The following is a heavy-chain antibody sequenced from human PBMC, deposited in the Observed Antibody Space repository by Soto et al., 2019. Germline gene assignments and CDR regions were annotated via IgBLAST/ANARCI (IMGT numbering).Heavy chain of an antibody. CDR2: IYDTGISGYTPST. Sequence: SETLSLTCTVSGGSITSSYWSWIRRPPGKGLEWIAYIYDTGISGYTPSTSYNPSLTSRATMSVDTSKSQLSLKLTSVTAADTAVYYCARGEDAFFYYGLDVWGQGITVTVSS. CDR3: ARGEDAFFYYGLDV. J-gene: IGHJ6*02. CDR1: GGSITSSY. V-gene: IGHV4-59*01.